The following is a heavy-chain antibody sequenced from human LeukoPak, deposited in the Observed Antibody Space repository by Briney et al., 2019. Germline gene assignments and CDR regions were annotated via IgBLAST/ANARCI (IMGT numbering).Heavy chain of an antibody. Sequence: PSETLSLTCAVSGGSISSGGYSWSWIRQPPGKGLEWIGYIYHSGSTYYNPSLKSRVTISVDRSKNQFSLKLSSVTSADTAVYYCARGGGWGPGLDSWGREPLVTVSS. CDR1: GGSISSGGYS. CDR2: IYHSGST. D-gene: IGHD7-27*01. V-gene: IGHV4-30-2*01. CDR3: ARGGGWGPGLDS. J-gene: IGHJ4*02.